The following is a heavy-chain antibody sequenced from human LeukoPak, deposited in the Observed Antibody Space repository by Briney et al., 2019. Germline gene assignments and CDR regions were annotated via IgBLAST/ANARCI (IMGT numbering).Heavy chain of an antibody. CDR1: GGSISSSSYY. CDR3: ATHDYDFWSGYWYYFDY. V-gene: IGHV4-39*01. Sequence: SETLSLTCTVSGGSISSSSYYWGWIRQPPGEGLEWIGSIYYSGSTYYNPSLKSRVTISVDTSKNQFSLKLSSVTAADTAVYYCATHDYDFWSGYWYYFDYWGQGTLVTVSS. D-gene: IGHD3-3*01. J-gene: IGHJ4*02. CDR2: IYYSGST.